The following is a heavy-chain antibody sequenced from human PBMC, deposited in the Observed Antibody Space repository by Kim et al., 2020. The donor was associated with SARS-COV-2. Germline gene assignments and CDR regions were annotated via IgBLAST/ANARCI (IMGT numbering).Heavy chain of an antibody. D-gene: IGHD6-19*01. Sequence: SETLSLTCAVYGGSFSGYYWSWIRQPPGKGLEWIGEINHSGSTNYNPSLKSRVTISVDTSKNQFSLKLSSVTAADTAVYYCARNQWLVRKKYLFDYWGQGTLVTVSS. CDR2: INHSGST. CDR3: ARNQWLVRKKYLFDY. CDR1: GGSFSGYY. V-gene: IGHV4-34*01. J-gene: IGHJ4*02.